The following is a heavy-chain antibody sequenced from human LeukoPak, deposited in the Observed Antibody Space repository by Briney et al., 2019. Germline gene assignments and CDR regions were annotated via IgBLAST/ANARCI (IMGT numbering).Heavy chain of an antibody. CDR2: IHPHGTT. CDR3: ARSAFVPIFGVVFDY. V-gene: IGHV4-34*01. D-gene: IGHD3-3*01. J-gene: IGHJ4*02. CDR1: GGSLSGYY. Sequence: SETLSLTCGVYGGSLSGYYLNWIRQSPGKGLEWIGEIHPHGTTFYSPSLKSRVTISLDTSKNQFSLNLLSVTAADTAVYYCARSAFVPIFGVVFDYWGQGTLVTVSS.